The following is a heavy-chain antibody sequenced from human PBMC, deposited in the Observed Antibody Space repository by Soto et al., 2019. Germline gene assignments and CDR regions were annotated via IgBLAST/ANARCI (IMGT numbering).Heavy chain of an antibody. Sequence: GGSLRLSCTASGLIFSKYAMSWVRQAPGKGLEWVSSISDSGDTTHYADSVKGRFTISGDNSNNTLYLQMKSLTAEDTAIYFCARDRWFDPWGQGTLVTVSS. V-gene: IGHV3-23*01. CDR3: ARDRWFDP. J-gene: IGHJ5*02. CDR1: GLIFSKYA. CDR2: ISDSGDTT.